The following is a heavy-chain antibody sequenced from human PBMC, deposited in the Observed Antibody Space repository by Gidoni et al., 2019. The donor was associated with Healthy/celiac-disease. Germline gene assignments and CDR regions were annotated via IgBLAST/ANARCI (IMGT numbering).Heavy chain of an antibody. J-gene: IGHJ3*02. D-gene: IGHD3-22*01. Sequence: EGQLLESGGGLVKPGGSLRLYCAAYGFTFSSYSMNWVRQAPGKGLEWVSSSSGSSNYIYYADSVKGRFTISRDNAKNSLCLQMNSLRAEDTAVYYCARGVDSRKGDDAFDIWGQGTMVTVSS. CDR2: SSGSSNYI. V-gene: IGHV3-21*01. CDR3: ARGVDSRKGDDAFDI. CDR1: GFTFSSYS.